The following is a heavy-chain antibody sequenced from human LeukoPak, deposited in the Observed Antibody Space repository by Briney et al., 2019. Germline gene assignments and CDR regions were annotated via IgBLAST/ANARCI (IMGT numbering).Heavy chain of an antibody. V-gene: IGHV3-23*01. CDR2: ITKSGGST. D-gene: IGHD6-19*01. J-gene: IGHJ4*02. CDR3: ASEYNIGGFDY. Sequence: GGSLRLSCAASGFTFSSYAMSWVRQAPGKGLEWVSAITKSGGSTYYADSVKGRFTISRDNSRNTLYLQMNSLRAEDTAVYFCASEYNIGGFDYWGQGTLVTVSS. CDR1: GFTFSSYA.